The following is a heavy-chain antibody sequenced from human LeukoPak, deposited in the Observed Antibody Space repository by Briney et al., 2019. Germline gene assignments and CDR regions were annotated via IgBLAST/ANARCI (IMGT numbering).Heavy chain of an antibody. V-gene: IGHV4-39*01. Sequence: SETLSLTCTVSGGSISSSSYYWGWLRQPPGKGLEWIGSIYYSGSTYYNPSLKSRVTISVDTSKNQFSLKLSSVTAADTAVYYCARHWLSSSWYPSAFDPWGRGTLVTVSS. CDR1: GGSISSSSYY. CDR2: IYYSGST. D-gene: IGHD6-13*01. J-gene: IGHJ5*02. CDR3: ARHWLSSSWYPSAFDP.